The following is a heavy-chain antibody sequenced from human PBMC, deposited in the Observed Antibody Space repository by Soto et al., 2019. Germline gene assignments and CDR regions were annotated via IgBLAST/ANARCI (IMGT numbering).Heavy chain of an antibody. CDR1: GFTFSSYA. V-gene: IGHV3-23*01. CDR3: AKDLVEELVYSGLRPPRYSSSELFDY. J-gene: IGHJ4*02. CDR2: ISGSGGST. D-gene: IGHD6-6*01. Sequence: PGGSLRLSCAASGFTFSSYAMSWVRQAPGKGLEWVSAISGSGGSTYYADSVKGRFTISRDNSKNTLYLQMNSLRAEDTAVYYCAKDLVEELVYSGLRPPRYSSSELFDYWGQGTLVTVSS.